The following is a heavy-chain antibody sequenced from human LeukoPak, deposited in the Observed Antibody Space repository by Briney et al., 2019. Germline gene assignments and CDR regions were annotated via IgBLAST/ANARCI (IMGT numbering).Heavy chain of an antibody. CDR1: GYTFTSYG. CDR3: ARDSPDYYDSSGYFFDAFDI. CDR2: ISAYNGNT. J-gene: IGHJ3*02. Sequence: ASVKVSCKASGYTFTSYGISWVRQAPGQGLEWMGWISAYNGNTNYAQKLQGRVTTTTDTSTSTAYMELRSLRSDDTAVYYCARDSPDYYDSSGYFFDAFDIWGQGTMVTVSS. V-gene: IGHV1-18*01. D-gene: IGHD3-22*01.